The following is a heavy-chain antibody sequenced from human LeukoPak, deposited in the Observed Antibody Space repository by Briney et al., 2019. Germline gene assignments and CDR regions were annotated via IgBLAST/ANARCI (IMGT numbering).Heavy chain of an antibody. CDR2: ISSSSSYI. CDR3: AKTLYTMVRGIINY. J-gene: IGHJ4*02. D-gene: IGHD3-10*01. Sequence: GGSLRLSCAASGFTFSSYSMNWVRQAPGKGLEWVSSISSSSSYIYYADSVKGRFTISRDNSKNTLYLQMNSLRAEDTAVYYCAKTLYTMVRGIINYWGQGTLVTVSS. CDR1: GFTFSSYS. V-gene: IGHV3-21*01.